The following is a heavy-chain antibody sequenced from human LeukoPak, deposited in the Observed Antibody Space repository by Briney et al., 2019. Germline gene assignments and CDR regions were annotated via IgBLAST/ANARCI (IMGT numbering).Heavy chain of an antibody. CDR1: GYSISSGYY. J-gene: IGHJ4*02. CDR2: IYTSGST. Sequence: KPSETLSLTCTVSGYSISSGYYWGWIRQPPGKGLEWIGRIYTSGSTNYNPSLKSRVTMSVDTSKNQFSLKLSSVTAADTAVYYCARTIVGFDYWGQGTLVTVSS. CDR3: ARTIVGFDY. D-gene: IGHD3-22*01. V-gene: IGHV4-38-2*02.